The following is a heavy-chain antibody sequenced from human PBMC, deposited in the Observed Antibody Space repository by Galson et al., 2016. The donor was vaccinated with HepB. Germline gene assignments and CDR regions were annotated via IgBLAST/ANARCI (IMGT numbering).Heavy chain of an antibody. Sequence: ETLSLTCAVYGGSFTGYYWSWIRQSSGKGLEWIGKIGHSGDTNYNPSVKSRVTISIDKSKNQFSLRLTSVTAADTATYYCARGRAYSNGWGSYYSYMDVWGKGTTVIVSS. CDR2: IGHSGDT. J-gene: IGHJ6*03. CDR1: GGSFTGYY. V-gene: IGHV4-34*01. CDR3: ARGRAYSNGWGSYYSYMDV. D-gene: IGHD6-19*01.